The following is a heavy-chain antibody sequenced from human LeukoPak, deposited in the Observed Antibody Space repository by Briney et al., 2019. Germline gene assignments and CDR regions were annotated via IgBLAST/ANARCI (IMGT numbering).Heavy chain of an antibody. Sequence: ASVKVSCKASGYTFTGYYMHWVRQAPGQGLEWMGWINPNSGGTNYAQKFQGRVTMTSDTSISTAYMELSRLRSDDTAVYYCARWYSYDSSGDKEDAFDVWGQGTMVTVSS. CDR3: ARWYSYDSSGDKEDAFDV. J-gene: IGHJ3*01. CDR2: INPNSGGT. V-gene: IGHV1-2*02. D-gene: IGHD3-22*01. CDR1: GYTFTGYY.